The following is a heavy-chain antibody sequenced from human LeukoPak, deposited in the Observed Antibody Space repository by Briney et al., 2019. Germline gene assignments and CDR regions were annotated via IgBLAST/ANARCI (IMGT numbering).Heavy chain of an antibody. V-gene: IGHV3-21*01. CDR1: GFTFNTYS. Sequence: GGSLRLSCAASGFTFNTYSLNWVRQAPGKGLEWVSSISGSSSYIYYADPVKGRFTISRDNAKNSLYLQMNSLRAEDTAVYYCARDYYGDYMFDYWGQGTLVTVSS. D-gene: IGHD4-17*01. J-gene: IGHJ4*02. CDR3: ARDYYGDYMFDY. CDR2: ISGSSSYI.